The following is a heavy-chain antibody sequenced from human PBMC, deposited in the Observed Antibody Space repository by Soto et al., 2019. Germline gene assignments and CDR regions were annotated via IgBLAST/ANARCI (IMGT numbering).Heavy chain of an antibody. CDR1: GFTFDDYT. V-gene: IGHV3-43*01. D-gene: IGHD3-16*01. J-gene: IGHJ4*02. CDR3: AKDMGAPDSAFDY. Sequence: GGSLRLSCAASGFTFDDYTMHWVRQAPGKGLEWVSLISWDGGSTYYADSVKGRFTISRDNSKNSLYLQMNRLRTEDTALYYCAKDMGAPDSAFDYWGQGTLVTVSS. CDR2: ISWDGGST.